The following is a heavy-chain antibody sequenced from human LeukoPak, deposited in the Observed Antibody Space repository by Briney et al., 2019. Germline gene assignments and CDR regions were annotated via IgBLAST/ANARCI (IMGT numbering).Heavy chain of an antibody. CDR1: GVSISSYY. CDR3: ARYIAGGGNRPGGVHYYYYYMDV. V-gene: IGHV4-4*07. J-gene: IGHJ6*03. D-gene: IGHD4-23*01. Sequence: PSETLSLTCTVSGVSISSYYWSWIRQPAGKGLEWIGRIYTSGSTNYNPSLKSRVTMSVDTSKNQFSLKLSSVTAADTAVYYCARYIAGGGNRPGGVHYYYYYMDVWGKGTTVTVSS. CDR2: IYTSGST.